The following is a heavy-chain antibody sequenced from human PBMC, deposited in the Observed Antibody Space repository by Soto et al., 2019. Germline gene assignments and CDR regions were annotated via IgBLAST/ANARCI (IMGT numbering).Heavy chain of an antibody. CDR2: MSSSGST. Sequence: TLSLTCSVSGGSMTSYYWSWIRQPPGKGLEWIGYMSSSGSTNYNPSLKSRVTISIDTSKNQFSLNLTSVTAADTAAYYCARERWLVTWGQGTLVTVSS. CDR1: GGSMTSYY. CDR3: ARERWLVT. J-gene: IGHJ5*02. V-gene: IGHV4-59*01. D-gene: IGHD6-19*01.